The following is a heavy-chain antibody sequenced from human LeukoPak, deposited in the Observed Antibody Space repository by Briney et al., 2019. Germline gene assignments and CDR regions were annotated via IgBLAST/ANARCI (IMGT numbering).Heavy chain of an antibody. V-gene: IGHV4-61*02. D-gene: IGHD7-27*01. CDR2: IYTSGST. Sequence: PSETLSLTCTVSGGSISSGSYYWNWIRQPAGKALEWIGRIYTSGSTNYNPSLKSRVTISVDTSKYQFSLKMGSVTAADTAMYYCANTPLTGEHAFDIWGQGTMVTVSS. CDR3: ANTPLTGEHAFDI. J-gene: IGHJ3*02. CDR1: GGSISSGSYY.